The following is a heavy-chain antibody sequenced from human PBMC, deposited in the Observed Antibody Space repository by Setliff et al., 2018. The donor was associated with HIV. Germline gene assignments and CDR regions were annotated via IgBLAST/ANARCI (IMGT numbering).Heavy chain of an antibody. D-gene: IGHD7-27*01. V-gene: IGHV4-61*09. J-gene: IGHJ4*02. CDR1: GGSITSGNYF. CDR3: ARGSTVWAFAH. Sequence: SETLSLTCTVSGGSITSGNYFWSWIRQPAGKGLEWIGHMYTDGGTTYNPSLKSRVAISADKSKNQFSLQLSSVTAADTAVYYCARGSTVWAFAHWGQGALVTVSS. CDR2: MYTDGGT.